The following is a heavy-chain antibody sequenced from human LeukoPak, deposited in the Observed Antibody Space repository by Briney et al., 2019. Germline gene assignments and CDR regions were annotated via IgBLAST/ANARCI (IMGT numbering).Heavy chain of an antibody. CDR3: ARVKGGDFWSGTFDY. CDR2: ISSSSSYI. D-gene: IGHD3-3*01. J-gene: IGHJ4*02. Sequence: PGGSLRLSCAASGFTFSSYSMNWVRQAPGKGLEWVSSISSSSSYIYYADSVKGRFTISRDNAKNSLYLQMNSLRAEDTAVYYCARVKGGDFWSGTFDYWGQGTLVTVPS. V-gene: IGHV3-21*01. CDR1: GFTFSSYS.